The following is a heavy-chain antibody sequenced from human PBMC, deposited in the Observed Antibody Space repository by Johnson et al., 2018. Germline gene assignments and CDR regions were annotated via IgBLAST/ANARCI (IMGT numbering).Heavy chain of an antibody. CDR2: ISYDGANE. V-gene: IGHV3-30-3*01. CDR3: ARDRRYNYGYIGS. CDR1: GFPFGTYA. J-gene: IGHJ4*02. Sequence: VQLVETGGGVVQPGRSLRLSCAASGFPFGTYAMHWVRQAPGKGLQWVAVISYDGANEYYGDSVKGRFTISRDNSKKTLYRQMNSLRREDTAVYYVARDRRYNYGYIGSWGQGTLVTVSS. D-gene: IGHD5-18*01.